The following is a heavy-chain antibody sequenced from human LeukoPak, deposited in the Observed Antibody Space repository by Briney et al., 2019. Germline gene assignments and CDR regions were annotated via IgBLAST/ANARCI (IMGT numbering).Heavy chain of an antibody. J-gene: IGHJ4*02. V-gene: IGHV1-18*01. CDR3: ARQTYSGYDWSPGRNDY. Sequence: ASVKVSFKASGYTFTSYGISWVRQAPEQGREWMGWISAYNGNTNYAQKLQASVTMTPDTSTSTAYMELRSLRSDDTAVYYCARQTYSGYDWSPGRNDYWGQGTLVTVSS. CDR2: ISAYNGNT. CDR1: GYTFTSYG. D-gene: IGHD5-12*01.